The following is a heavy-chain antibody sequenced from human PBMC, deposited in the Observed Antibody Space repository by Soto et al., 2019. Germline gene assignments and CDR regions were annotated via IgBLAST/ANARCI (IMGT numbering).Heavy chain of an antibody. CDR2: INHSGST. D-gene: IGHD6-13*01. Sequence: SETLSLTCAVYGGSFSGYYWSWIRQPPGKGLEWIGEINHSGSTNYNPSLKSRVTISVDTSKNQFSLKLSSVTAADTAVYYCARGRMQLVSYYYYGMDVWGQGTTVTVSS. V-gene: IGHV4-34*01. CDR3: ARGRMQLVSYYYYGMDV. CDR1: GGSFSGYY. J-gene: IGHJ6*02.